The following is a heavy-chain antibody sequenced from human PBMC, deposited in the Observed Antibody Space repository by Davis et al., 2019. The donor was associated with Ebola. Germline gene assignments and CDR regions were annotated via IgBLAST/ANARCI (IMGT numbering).Heavy chain of an antibody. V-gene: IGHV4-59*01. D-gene: IGHD3-22*01. J-gene: IGHJ5*02. CDR3: ARVGYYDSSGNNWFDP. CDR1: GGSISSYY. Sequence: MPSETLSLTCTVSGGSISSYYWSWIRQPPGKGLEWIGYIYYSGSTNYNPSLKSRVTISVDTSKNQFSLKLSSVTAADTAVYYCARVGYYDSSGNNWFDPWGQGTLVTVSS. CDR2: IYYSGST.